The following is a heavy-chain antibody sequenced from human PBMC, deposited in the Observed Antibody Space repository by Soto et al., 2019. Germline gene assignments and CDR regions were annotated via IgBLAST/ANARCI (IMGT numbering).Heavy chain of an antibody. CDR1: GFSLSTSGVG. CDR3: AHSSSALRSPVIKLLWALDY. J-gene: IGHJ4*02. CDR2: IYWNDDK. Sequence: QITLKESGPTLVKPTQTLTLTCTFSGFSLSTSGVGVGWIRQPPGKALEWLALIYWNDDKRYSPSLKSRLTITKDPSKNQVVLTMTNMDPVDTATYYCAHSSSALRSPVIKLLWALDYWGQGTLVTVSS. D-gene: IGHD3-10*01. V-gene: IGHV2-5*01.